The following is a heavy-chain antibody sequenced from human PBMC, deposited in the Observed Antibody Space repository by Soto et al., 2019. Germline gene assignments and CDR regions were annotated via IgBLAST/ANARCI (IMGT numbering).Heavy chain of an antibody. CDR1: AGPYNAFA. CDR3: VRAAKRYFDY. CDR2: IIPVLGPA. V-gene: IGHV1-69*06. Sequence: SVKVSCNASAGPYNAFASIWVRQAPGQGLEWMGGIIPVLGPAFYAQKFQGRVTITADKSTTTAYLELTSLRSEDTAVYYCVRAAKRYFDYWGQGTLVTVSS. J-gene: IGHJ4*02.